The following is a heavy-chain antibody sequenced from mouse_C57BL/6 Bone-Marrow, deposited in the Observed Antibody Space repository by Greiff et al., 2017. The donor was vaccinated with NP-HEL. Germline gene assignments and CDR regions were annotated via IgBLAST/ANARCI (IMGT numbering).Heavy chain of an antibody. CDR1: GYTFTSYT. CDR3: ATYYDGSSPGWYFDV. J-gene: IGHJ1*03. CDR2: INPSSGYT. D-gene: IGHD1-1*01. Sequence: QVQLQQSGAELARPGASVKMSCKASGYTFTSYTMHWVKQRPGQGLEWIGYINPSSGYTKYNQKFKDKATLTADKSSSTAYMQLSSLTSEDSAVYYCATYYDGSSPGWYFDVWGTGTTVTVSS. V-gene: IGHV1-4*01.